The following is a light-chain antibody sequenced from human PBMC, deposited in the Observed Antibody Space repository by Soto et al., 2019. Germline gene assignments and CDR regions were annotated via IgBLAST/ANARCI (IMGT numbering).Light chain of an antibody. V-gene: IGKV3-15*01. Sequence: EIVMTQSPATLSVSPGERATLSCRASQSISSNLAWYQQKPGQAPSLLIYGASARATGIPARFSGSGSGTEFTLTISSLQSVDYAVYYCQHYNNWPFTFGQGTNLEIK. CDR1: QSISSN. CDR2: GAS. CDR3: QHYNNWPFT. J-gene: IGKJ2*01.